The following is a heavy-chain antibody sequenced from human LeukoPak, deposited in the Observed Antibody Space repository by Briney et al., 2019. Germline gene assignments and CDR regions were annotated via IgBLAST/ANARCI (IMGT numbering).Heavy chain of an antibody. CDR3: ARDGDSGDYAY. Sequence: SETLPLTCTVSGGSISSGSYYWCWIRQPAGKGLEWIGRIYTSGSTNYNPSLKSRVTISADTSKNQFSLKLTSVTAADTAVYYCARDGDSGDYAYWGQGTLVTVSS. CDR1: GGSISSGSYY. V-gene: IGHV4-61*02. D-gene: IGHD4-17*01. CDR2: IYTSGST. J-gene: IGHJ4*02.